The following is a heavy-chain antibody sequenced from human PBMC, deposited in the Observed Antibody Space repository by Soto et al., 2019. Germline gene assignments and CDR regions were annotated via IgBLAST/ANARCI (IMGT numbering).Heavy chain of an antibody. CDR2: IYRSGSS. D-gene: IGHD4-17*01. CDR3: ARLFTVTTDYYFGMEV. CDR1: GGSISGSY. J-gene: IGHJ6*02. V-gene: IGHV4-4*07. Sequence: SETLSLTCTVSGGSISGSYWSCVRQPAGKGLEGIGRIYRSGSSNYNPSLNSRLTMSLDTSKNQFSLKLSSVTAADTAIYYCARLFTVTTDYYFGMEVWGQGTTVTVSS.